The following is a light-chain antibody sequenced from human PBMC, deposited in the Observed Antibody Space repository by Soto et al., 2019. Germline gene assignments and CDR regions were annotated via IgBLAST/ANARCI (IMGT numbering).Light chain of an antibody. J-gene: IGLJ1*01. V-gene: IGLV1-51*02. CDR3: GAWDTSLSVYV. CDR1: STNIGSTY. Sequence: QSVLTQPPSMSAAPGQKVTISCTGSSTNIGSTYVSWYQQLPGTAPKLLIYENDNRPSGIPDRFSGSKSGTSATLGITGLQSGDEADYYCGAWDTSLSVYVFGTGTKLTVL. CDR2: END.